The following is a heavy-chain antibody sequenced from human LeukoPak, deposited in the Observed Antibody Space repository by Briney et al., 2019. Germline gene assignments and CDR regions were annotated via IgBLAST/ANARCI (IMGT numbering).Heavy chain of an antibody. Sequence: SETLSLTCTVSGDSLTSYSWSWIRQPPGKGLQCIGDIYYSGTVNYNPSPKSRVTTSVDPSKNQFSLTQTSVTAADTAVYYCARLGSYFDYWGQGTLVTVSS. CDR1: GDSLTSYS. CDR3: ARLGSYFDY. CDR2: IYYSGTV. J-gene: IGHJ4*02. V-gene: IGHV4-59*08.